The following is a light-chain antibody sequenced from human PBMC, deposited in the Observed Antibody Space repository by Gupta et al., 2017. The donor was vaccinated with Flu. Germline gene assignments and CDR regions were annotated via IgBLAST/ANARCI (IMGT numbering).Light chain of an antibody. V-gene: IGLV1-40*01. CDR1: SSNIGAGYD. CDR2: GNS. CDR3: QSYDSSLSGPV. J-gene: IGLJ2*01. Sequence: QSVLTPPPSVSGAPGQRVTISCTGSSSNIGAGYDVPWYQQLPGTAPKLLIYGNSNRPSGVPDRFSGSKSGTSASLAITGLQAEDEADYYCQSYDSSLSGPVFGGGTKLTVL.